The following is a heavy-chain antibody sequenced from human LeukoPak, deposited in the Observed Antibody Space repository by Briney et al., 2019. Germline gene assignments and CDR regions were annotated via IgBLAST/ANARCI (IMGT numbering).Heavy chain of an antibody. CDR2: IYPGDSDT. CDR1: GYSFTSYW. V-gene: IGHV5-51*01. Sequence: GESLKISCKGSGYSFTSYWIGWVRQMPGKGLEWMGIIYPGDSDTRYSPSFQGQVTISADKSISTAYLQWSSLKASDTAMYYCARHIGMVTSYYYYMDVWGKGTTVTVSS. D-gene: IGHD4-23*01. CDR3: ARHIGMVTSYYYYMDV. J-gene: IGHJ6*03.